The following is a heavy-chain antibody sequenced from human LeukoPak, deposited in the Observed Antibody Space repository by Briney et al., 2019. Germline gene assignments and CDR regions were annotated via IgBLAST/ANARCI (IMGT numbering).Heavy chain of an antibody. CDR3: ARDHFTDWHSLGDY. CDR1: GFTFDDYA. D-gene: IGHD2-21*02. V-gene: IGHV3-9*01. J-gene: IGHJ4*01. CDR2: MSWNSGSI. Sequence: GGSLRLSCAASGFTFDDYAMHWVRQSSGKGLEWVSGMSWNSGSIGYADSVKGRFTISRDNAKNSLYLQMNSLRAEDTSLYDCARDHFTDWHSLGDYWGQGTLVTVSS.